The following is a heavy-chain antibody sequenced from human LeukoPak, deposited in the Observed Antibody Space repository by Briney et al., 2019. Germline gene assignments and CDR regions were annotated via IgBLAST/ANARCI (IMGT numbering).Heavy chain of an antibody. J-gene: IGHJ4*02. CDR1: GFTFSTYA. CDR3: ARSQSSSLIDY. D-gene: IGHD6-13*01. V-gene: IGHV3-23*01. CDR2: ISGSGDTR. Sequence: GGSLRLSCAASGFTFSTYAMSLVRQAPGKGLQWVSVISGSGDTRYYADSVKGRFTLSRDNSKNTLYLQMNSLTVEDTAVYYCARSQSSSLIDYWGQGTLVTVSS.